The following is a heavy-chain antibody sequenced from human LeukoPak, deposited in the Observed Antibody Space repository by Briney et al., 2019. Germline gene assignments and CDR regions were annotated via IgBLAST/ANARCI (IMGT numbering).Heavy chain of an antibody. D-gene: IGHD1-1*01. Sequence: PGVSLRLSCAASGFTVSDHYMSWIRQAPGKGLEWVSYLSSSGITIEYADSVKGRFTISRDNANNSLYLQMNSLSPEDTAVYYCARLRRIWNDVEMVDYWGQGTLVTVSS. J-gene: IGHJ4*02. CDR1: GFTVSDHY. CDR2: LSSSGITI. V-gene: IGHV3-11*01. CDR3: ARLRRIWNDVEMVDY.